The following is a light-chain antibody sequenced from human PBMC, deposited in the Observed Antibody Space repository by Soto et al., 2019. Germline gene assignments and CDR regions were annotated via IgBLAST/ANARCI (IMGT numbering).Light chain of an antibody. CDR1: QSVSSNN. J-gene: IGKJ3*01. CDR2: GAS. CDR3: QQYGRSPFT. Sequence: EIVLTQSPGTLSLSPGERATLSCRASQSVSSNNLAWYQQRPGQAPRVVIYGASTRATGIPERFSGSGSGTDFTLTISRLEPEDFAVYYCQQYGRSPFTFGPGPKWISN. V-gene: IGKV3-20*01.